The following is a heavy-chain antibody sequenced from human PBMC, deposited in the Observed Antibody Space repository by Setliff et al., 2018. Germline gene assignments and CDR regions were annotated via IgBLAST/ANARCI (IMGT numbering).Heavy chain of an antibody. Sequence: ETLSLTCTVSGGSVSSTSYYWGWIRQPPGKGLEWIGTIYYTGTTYYSPSLKSRVTISADTSNNPFSLNLFSVTAADTAVYFCTRSRAPRVVLAADFDLWGQGTLVTVSS. CDR1: GGSVSSTSYY. CDR3: TRSRAPRVVLAADFDL. J-gene: IGHJ4*02. CDR2: IYYTGTT. D-gene: IGHD2-15*01. V-gene: IGHV4-39*02.